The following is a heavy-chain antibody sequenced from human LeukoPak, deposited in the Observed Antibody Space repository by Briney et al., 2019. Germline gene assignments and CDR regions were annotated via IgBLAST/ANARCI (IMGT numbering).Heavy chain of an antibody. Sequence: PSETLSLTCNVSGGSTSSYYWSWIRQPPGKGLEWIGYIYHSGSTNYNPSLNSRVTISLDTSENQFSLKLSSVTVADTALYYCARHLRGYSYGPFDSWGQGILVTVSS. D-gene: IGHD5-18*01. CDR1: GGSTSSYY. CDR2: IYHSGST. CDR3: ARHLRGYSYGPFDS. J-gene: IGHJ4*02. V-gene: IGHV4-59*08.